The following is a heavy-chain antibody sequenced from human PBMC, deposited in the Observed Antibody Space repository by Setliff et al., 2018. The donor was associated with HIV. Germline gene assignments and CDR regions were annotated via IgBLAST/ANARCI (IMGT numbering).Heavy chain of an antibody. V-gene: IGHV4-59*01. Sequence: TLSLTCTVSGDSISGYYWSWIRQPPGKGLEWIGYIYYSGSTNYNPSLKSRVTISVDTSKNQLSLKLSSVTAADTAVYYCATYADRESNRFDPWGQGILVTVSS. CDR2: IYYSGST. CDR3: ATYADRESNRFDP. CDR1: GDSISGYY. J-gene: IGHJ5*02. D-gene: IGHD3-10*01.